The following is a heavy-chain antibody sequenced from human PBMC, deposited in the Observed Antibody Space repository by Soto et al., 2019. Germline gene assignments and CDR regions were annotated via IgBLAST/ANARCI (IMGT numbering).Heavy chain of an antibody. V-gene: IGHV4-34*01. CDR1: GGSFSGYY. D-gene: IGHD3-3*01. J-gene: IGHJ6*04. Sequence: PSETLSLTCAVYGGSFSGYYWSWIRQPPGKGLEWIGEINHSGSTNYNPSLKSRVTISVDTSKNQFSLKLSSVTAADKAVYYCARGRGNTYYDFWSGYYGGDYYYYGTEVWGKGNTVTVSS. CDR3: ARGRGNTYYDFWSGYYGGDYYYYGTEV. CDR2: INHSGST.